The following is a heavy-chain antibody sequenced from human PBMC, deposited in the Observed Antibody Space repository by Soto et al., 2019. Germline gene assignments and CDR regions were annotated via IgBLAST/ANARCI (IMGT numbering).Heavy chain of an antibody. Sequence: GGSLRLSCAASEFTFRTFAMAWVRQAPGKGLEWVSTIDNGGGGTFYADSVKGRFSISRDISKNALYLEMKNLRAEDTAIYYCAKEPEVSGRGLVYWGQGIMVTVSS. CDR3: AKEPEVSGRGLVY. V-gene: IGHV3-23*01. D-gene: IGHD2-8*01. CDR1: EFTFRTFA. CDR2: IDNGGGGT. J-gene: IGHJ4*02.